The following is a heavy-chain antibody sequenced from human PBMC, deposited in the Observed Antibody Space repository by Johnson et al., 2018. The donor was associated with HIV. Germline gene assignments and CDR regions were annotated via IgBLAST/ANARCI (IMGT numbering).Heavy chain of an antibody. CDR3: VTLVVAPPFDI. J-gene: IGHJ3*02. D-gene: IGHD2-15*01. CDR1: GFTFSSYD. Sequence: MLLVESGGGVVQPGRSLRLSCAASGFTFSSYDMHWVRQATGKGLEWVSAIGTAGDTYYPGSVKGRFTISRDNPNKTLYLQMNSRRPEDSAVYYCVTLVVAPPFDIWGQGTMVTVSS. CDR2: IGTAGDT. V-gene: IGHV3-13*01.